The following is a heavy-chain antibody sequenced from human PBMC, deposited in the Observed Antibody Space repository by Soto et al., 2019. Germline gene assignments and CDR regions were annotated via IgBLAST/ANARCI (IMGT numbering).Heavy chain of an antibody. CDR2: ISSSSSYI. V-gene: IGHV3-21*01. D-gene: IGHD2-2*01. J-gene: IGHJ5*02. Sequence: GGSLRLSCAASGFTFSSYSMNWVRQAPGKGLEWVSSISSSSSYIYYADSLKGRFTISRDNAKNSLYLQMNSLRAEDSAVYYCARVVGDCSSTSCYGGGWFDPWGQGTLVTVSS. CDR1: GFTFSSYS. CDR3: ARVVGDCSSTSCYGGGWFDP.